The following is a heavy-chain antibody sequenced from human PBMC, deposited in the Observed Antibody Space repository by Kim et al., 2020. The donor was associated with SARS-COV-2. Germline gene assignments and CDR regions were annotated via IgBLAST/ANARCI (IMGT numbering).Heavy chain of an antibody. J-gene: IGHJ4*02. Sequence: GGSLRLSCAASGFTFSSYSMNWVRQAPGKGLEWVSSISSSSSYIYYADSVKGRFTISRDNAKNSLYLQMNSLRAEDTAVYYCARGVGIAVAVDYWGQGTLVTVSS. CDR3: ARGVGIAVAVDY. V-gene: IGHV3-21*01. D-gene: IGHD6-19*01. CDR2: ISSSSSYI. CDR1: GFTFSSYS.